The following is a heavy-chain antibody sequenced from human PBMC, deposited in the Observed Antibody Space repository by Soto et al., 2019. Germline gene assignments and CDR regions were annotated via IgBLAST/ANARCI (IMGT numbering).Heavy chain of an antibody. V-gene: IGHV4-31*03. CDR2: IYVTGAV. D-gene: IGHD2-21*01. CDR3: ERLRIATNNYKWFDP. J-gene: IGHJ5*02. Sequence: SETLSLTCSVSGAALNSGNYYWSWIRQVPGNGLEWIGHIYVTGAVDYNPSLRDRITISQDSSERQFSLNLRLVTAADTAVYYCERLRIATNNYKWFDPWGQGTLVTVSS. CDR1: GAALNSGNYY.